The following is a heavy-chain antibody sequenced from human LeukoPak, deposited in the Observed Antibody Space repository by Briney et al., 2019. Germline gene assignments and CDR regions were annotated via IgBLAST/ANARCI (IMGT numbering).Heavy chain of an antibody. CDR3: ARDRVVRGVIQNWFDP. Sequence: SETLSLTCTVSGGSISSGGYYWSWIRQHPGKGLEWIGYIYHSGSTYYNPSLKSRVTISVDTSKNQFSLKLSSVTAADTAVYYCARDRVVRGVIQNWFDPWGQGTLVTVSS. CDR2: IYHSGST. D-gene: IGHD3-10*01. V-gene: IGHV4-31*03. CDR1: GGSISSGGYY. J-gene: IGHJ5*02.